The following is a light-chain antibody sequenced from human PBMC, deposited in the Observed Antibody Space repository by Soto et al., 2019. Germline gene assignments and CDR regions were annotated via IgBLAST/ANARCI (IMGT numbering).Light chain of an antibody. CDR1: QNVFYSSNNNNY. CDR2: WAS. CDR3: QQYYSTPPT. Sequence: DIVMTQSPDSLAVSLGERATINCKSSQNVFYSSNNNNYLAWYQQKPGQPPKLLIYWASTRESGVPDRLSGSGSETDFTLTISSLQAEDVAVYYCQQYYSTPPTFGQGTKVEIK. J-gene: IGKJ1*01. V-gene: IGKV4-1*01.